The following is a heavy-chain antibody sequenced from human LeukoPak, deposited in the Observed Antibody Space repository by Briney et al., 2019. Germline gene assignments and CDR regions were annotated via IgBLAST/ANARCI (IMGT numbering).Heavy chain of an antibody. Sequence: ASVRLSCKASGYTFTSNHIHCVRQAPGQGLEWMGVINPSDDSTSYAQKFQGRVTMTRDTSTSTVYMELSSLRSEDTAIYYCAKLAASETGEGSWGQGTLVTVSS. CDR3: AKLAASETGEGS. J-gene: IGHJ5*02. CDR1: GYTFTSNH. CDR2: INPSDDST. V-gene: IGHV1-46*01. D-gene: IGHD6-13*01.